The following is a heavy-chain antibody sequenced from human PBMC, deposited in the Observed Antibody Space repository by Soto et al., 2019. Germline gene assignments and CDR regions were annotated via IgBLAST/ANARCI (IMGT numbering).Heavy chain of an antibody. CDR2: IYDSGNT. V-gene: IGHV4-30-2*01. D-gene: IGHD6-13*01. J-gene: IGHJ4*02. CDR1: GGSISGTTYS. CDR3: ARGQGAAAGHSNFDY. Sequence: PSETLSLSCAVSGGSISGTTYSWSWIRQPPGKGLEWIGYIYDSGNTYYNPSLKSQFSISVDRSKNQFSPKLSSVTAADTAVYYCARGQGAAAGHSNFDYWGQGALVTVSS.